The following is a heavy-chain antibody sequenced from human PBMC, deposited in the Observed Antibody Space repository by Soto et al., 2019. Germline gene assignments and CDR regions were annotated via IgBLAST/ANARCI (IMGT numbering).Heavy chain of an antibody. CDR2: IIPIFGTA. D-gene: IGHD3-22*01. J-gene: IGHJ4*02. CDR1: GGTFSSYA. Sequence: SVKVSCKASGGTFSSYAISWVRQAPGQGLEWMGGIIPIFGTANYAQKFQGRVTITADESTSTAYMELSSLRSEDTAVYYCARVSSSGYYYGPFDYWGQGTLVTVSS. CDR3: ARVSSSGYYYGPFDY. V-gene: IGHV1-69*13.